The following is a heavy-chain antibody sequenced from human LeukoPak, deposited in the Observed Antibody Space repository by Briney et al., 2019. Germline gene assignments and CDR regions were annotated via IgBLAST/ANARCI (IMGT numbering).Heavy chain of an antibody. V-gene: IGHV4-39*01. D-gene: IGHD6-19*01. CDR2: IYYSGST. CDR1: GGSISSSSYY. Sequence: SDTLSLTCTVSGGSISSSSYYWGWIRQPPGKGLEWIGSIYYSGSTYYNPSLKSRVTISVDTSKNQFSLTLSSVTAADTAVYYCAIGYSSGWYYYYMDVWGKGTTVTVSS. CDR3: AIGYSSGWYYYYMDV. J-gene: IGHJ6*03.